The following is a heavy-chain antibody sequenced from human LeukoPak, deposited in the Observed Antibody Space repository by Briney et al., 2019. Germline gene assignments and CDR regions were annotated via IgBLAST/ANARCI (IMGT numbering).Heavy chain of an antibody. CDR3: VQRAPAPVDTYDY. Sequence: HPGGSLRLSCAASGFTFSYYTMHWVRQAPGKGLEWVAVISYDGSNKYYADSVKGRFTISRDNSKNTLYLQMSSLRPEDTAVYYCVQRAPAPVDTYDYWGQGTLVTVSS. J-gene: IGHJ4*02. V-gene: IGHV3-30-3*01. D-gene: IGHD5-18*01. CDR1: GFTFSYYT. CDR2: ISYDGSNK.